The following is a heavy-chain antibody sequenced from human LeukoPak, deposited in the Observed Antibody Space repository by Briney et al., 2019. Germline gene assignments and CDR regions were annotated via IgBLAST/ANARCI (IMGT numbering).Heavy chain of an antibody. CDR2: INHSGST. CDR3: ARGVAPIAAAGRTHYYYYGMDV. CDR1: GGSFSGYY. J-gene: IGHJ6*02. D-gene: IGHD6-13*01. Sequence: ASETLSLTCAVYGGSFSGYYWSWIRQPPGKGLEWIGEINHSGSTNYNPSLKSRVTISVDTSKNQFSLKLSSVTAADTAVYYCARGVAPIAAAGRTHYYYYGMDVWGQGTTVTVSS. V-gene: IGHV4-34*01.